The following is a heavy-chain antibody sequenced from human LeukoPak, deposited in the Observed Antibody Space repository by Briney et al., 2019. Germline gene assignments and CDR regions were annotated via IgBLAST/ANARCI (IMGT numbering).Heavy chain of an antibody. Sequence: SGGSLRLSCAASGFTFSSYAMSWVRQAPGKGLEWVSVISNTGGSTFYADSVKGRFTISRGNAKNSLYLQVISLRAEDTAVYYCARGPSIAARYDAFDIWGQGTMVTVSS. D-gene: IGHD6-6*01. CDR1: GFTFSSYA. CDR3: ARGPSIAARYDAFDI. V-gene: IGHV3-23*01. J-gene: IGHJ3*02. CDR2: ISNTGGST.